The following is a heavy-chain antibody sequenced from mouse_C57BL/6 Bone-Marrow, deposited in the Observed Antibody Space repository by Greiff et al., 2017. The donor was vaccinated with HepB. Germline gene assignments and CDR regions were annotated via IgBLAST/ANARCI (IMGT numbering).Heavy chain of an antibody. D-gene: IGHD1-1*01. J-gene: IGHJ2*01. CDR2: IRNKANGYTT. Sequence: EVKLMESGGGLVQPGGSLSLSCAASGFTFTDYYMSWVRPPPGKALEWLGFIRNKANGYTTEYSASVKGRFTISRDNSQNILYLQMNALRAEDSATYYCARYGDYGSSYYVDYWGKGTTLTVSS. V-gene: IGHV7-3*01. CDR3: ARYGDYGSSYYVDY. CDR1: GFTFTDYY.